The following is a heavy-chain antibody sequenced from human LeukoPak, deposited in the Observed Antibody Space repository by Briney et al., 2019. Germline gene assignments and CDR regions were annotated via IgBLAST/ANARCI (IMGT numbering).Heavy chain of an antibody. CDR1: GGSISSGSYY. CDR2: IYTSGST. V-gene: IGHV4-61*02. CDR3: ARGGVPAARF. J-gene: IGHJ3*01. Sequence: SETLSLTCTVSGGSISSGSYYWSWIRQPAGKGLEWIGRIYTSGSTNYNPSLKSRVTISVDTSKNQFSLKLSSVTAADTAVYYCARGGVPAARFWGQGTMVTVSS. D-gene: IGHD2-2*01.